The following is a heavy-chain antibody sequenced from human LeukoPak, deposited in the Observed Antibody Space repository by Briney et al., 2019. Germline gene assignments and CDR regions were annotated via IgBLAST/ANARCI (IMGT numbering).Heavy chain of an antibody. CDR2: ISYDGSNK. Sequence: GGSLRLSCAASGFTFSSYAMHWVRQAPGKGLEWVAVISYDGSNKYYADSVKGRFTISRDNSKNTLYLQMNSLRAEDTAVYYCARDRNPKLRFLEWSPLDYWGQGTLVTVSS. D-gene: IGHD3-3*01. V-gene: IGHV3-30-3*01. J-gene: IGHJ4*02. CDR1: GFTFSSYA. CDR3: ARDRNPKLRFLEWSPLDY.